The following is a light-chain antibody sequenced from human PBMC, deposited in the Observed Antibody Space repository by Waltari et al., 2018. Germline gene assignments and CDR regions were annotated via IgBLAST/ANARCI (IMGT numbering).Light chain of an antibody. J-gene: IGKJ4*01. CDR2: WAS. CDR1: HSVSSDPNHKNY. V-gene: IGKV4-1*01. CDR3: QQFYSSPLT. Sequence: DIVMTQSPDSLAVSLGERATRNCRSSHSVSSDPNHKNYSALYQQKPGQPPKLLINWASTRESGVPDRFSGSGSGTEFTLTISSLQAEDVALYYCQQFYSSPLTFGGGTKVEIK.